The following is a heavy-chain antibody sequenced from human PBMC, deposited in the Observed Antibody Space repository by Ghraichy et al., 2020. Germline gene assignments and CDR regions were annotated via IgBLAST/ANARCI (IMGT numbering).Heavy chain of an antibody. CDR1: GGSISSYY. J-gene: IGHJ5*02. Sequence: SETLSLTCTVSGGSISSYYWSWIRQPPGKGLEWIGYIYYSGSTNYNPSLKSRVTISVDTSKNQFSLKLSSVTAADTAVYYCARDLGGYSFDPWGQGTLVTVSS. D-gene: IGHD2-15*01. V-gene: IGHV4-59*01. CDR3: ARDLGGYSFDP. CDR2: IYYSGST.